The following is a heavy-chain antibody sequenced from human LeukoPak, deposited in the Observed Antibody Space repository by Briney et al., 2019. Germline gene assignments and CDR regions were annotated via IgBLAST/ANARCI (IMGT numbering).Heavy chain of an antibody. D-gene: IGHD3-10*01. CDR1: GGSISSGGYS. CDR2: IYHSGST. J-gene: IGHJ4*02. Sequence: SQTLSLTCAVSGGSISSGGYSWSWIRQPPGKGLEWIGYIYHSGSTYYNPPLKSRVTISVDRSKNQFSLKLSSVTAADTAVYYCARDALWFGELGYFDYWGQGTLVTVSS. CDR3: ARDALWFGELGYFDY. V-gene: IGHV4-30-2*01.